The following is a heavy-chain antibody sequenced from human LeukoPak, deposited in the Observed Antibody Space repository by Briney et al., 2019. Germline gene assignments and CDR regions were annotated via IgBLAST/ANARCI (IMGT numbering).Heavy chain of an antibody. V-gene: IGHV4-59*01. CDR2: IYYSGST. CDR1: GGSISSYC. J-gene: IGHJ5*02. Sequence: SPSETLSLTCTVSGGSISSYCWSWIRQPPGKGLEWIGYIYYSGSTNYNPSLKSRVTISVDTSKNQFSLKLSSVTAADTAVYYCARGARTWHNWFDPWGQGTLVTVSS. CDR3: ARGARTWHNWFDP. D-gene: IGHD1-7*01.